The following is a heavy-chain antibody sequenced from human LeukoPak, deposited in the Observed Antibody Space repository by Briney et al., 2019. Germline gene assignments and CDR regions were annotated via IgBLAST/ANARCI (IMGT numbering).Heavy chain of an antibody. CDR3: ARDVTTDY. V-gene: IGHV3-21*06. CDR1: GFSFSSYS. Sequence: GGSLGLSCAASGFSFSSYSMNWVRQAPGKGLEWVSSMSNSGSYIFYADSVKGRFTISRDNAKNSLYLQMNGLRAEDTAVYYCARDVTTDYWGQGTLVTVSS. J-gene: IGHJ4*02. CDR2: MSNSGSYI. D-gene: IGHD1-1*01.